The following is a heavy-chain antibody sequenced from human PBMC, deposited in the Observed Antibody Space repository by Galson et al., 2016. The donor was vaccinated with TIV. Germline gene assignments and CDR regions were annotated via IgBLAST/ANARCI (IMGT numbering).Heavy chain of an antibody. V-gene: IGHV5-51*01. Sequence: QSGAEVKKPGGSLKISCKTSGYRFSHSWIGWVRLKPGKGLEWVGHIYPGDSDTRYSPSFQGHVTISADTSIDTAYLQWGSLKASDTAIYYCARHGYDFWNGQDDFFYGMDVWGQGTTCTVSS. D-gene: IGHD3-3*01. CDR3: ARHGYDFWNGQDDFFYGMDV. CDR2: IYPGDSDT. J-gene: IGHJ6*02. CDR1: GYRFSHSW.